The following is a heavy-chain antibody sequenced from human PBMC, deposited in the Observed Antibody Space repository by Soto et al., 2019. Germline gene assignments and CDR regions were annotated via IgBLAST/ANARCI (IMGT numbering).Heavy chain of an antibody. J-gene: IGHJ4*02. Sequence: SETLSLTCTVSGGSISSYYWSWIRQPPGKGLEWIGYIYYSGSTNYNPSLKSRVTISVDTSKNQFSLKLSSVTAADTAVYYCARVGYGDYLYFDYWGQGTLVTVSS. V-gene: IGHV4-59*01. CDR1: GGSISSYY. CDR3: ARVGYGDYLYFDY. CDR2: IYYSGST. D-gene: IGHD4-17*01.